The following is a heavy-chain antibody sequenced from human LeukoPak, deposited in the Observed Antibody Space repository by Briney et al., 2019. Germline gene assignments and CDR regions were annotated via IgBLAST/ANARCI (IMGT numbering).Heavy chain of an antibody. CDR2: INHSGYT. CDR1: GVSFDDYY. V-gene: IGHV4-34*01. CDR3: TRMTAGHDY. J-gene: IGHJ4*02. Sequence: SETLSLTCAVSGVSFDDYYWSWVRQTPGKGLEWIGEINHSGYTNASPSLKSRVTLSLDTTRKQFSLNLRSVTVADTGIYYCTRMTAGHDYWGQGSLVTVSS. D-gene: IGHD2-21*02.